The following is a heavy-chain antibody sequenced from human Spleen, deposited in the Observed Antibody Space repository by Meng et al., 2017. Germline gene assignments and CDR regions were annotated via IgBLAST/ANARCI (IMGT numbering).Heavy chain of an antibody. D-gene: IGHD3-9*01. CDR3: ARGSGTYSDILTGYYRARRLDY. V-gene: IGHV4-34*01. J-gene: IGHJ4*02. CDR2: INHSGST. Sequence: SETLSLTCAVYGGSFSGYYWSWIRQPPGKGLEWIGEINHSGSTNYNPSLKSRVTISVDTSKNQFFLKLNSVTAADTAVYYCARGSGTYSDILTGYYRARRLDYWGQGTLVTVSS. CDR1: GGSFSGYY.